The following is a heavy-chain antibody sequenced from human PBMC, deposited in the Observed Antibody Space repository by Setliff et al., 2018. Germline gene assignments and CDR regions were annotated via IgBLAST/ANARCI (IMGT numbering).Heavy chain of an antibody. J-gene: IGHJ5*02. Sequence: PSETLSLTCTVSGGSVSNSGFFWGWLRQAPGKGLEWIGNIYDSGSSNYNASLKSRLIITRDTSKNQISLNLTSVTAADTAVYYCGRGFSRIEGWGNWFDPWGQGILVTGSS. V-gene: IGHV4-39*01. CDR3: GRGFSRIEGWGNWFDP. CDR1: GGSVSNSGFF. CDR2: IYDSGSS. D-gene: IGHD2-15*01.